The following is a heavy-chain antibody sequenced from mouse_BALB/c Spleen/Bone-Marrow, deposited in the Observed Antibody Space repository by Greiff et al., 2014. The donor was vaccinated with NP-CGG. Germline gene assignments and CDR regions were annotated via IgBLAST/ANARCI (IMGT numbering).Heavy chain of an antibody. CDR3: ARWEYYAMDY. V-gene: IGHV14-3*02. Sequence: LVESGAELVKPGASVKLSCTASGFNIKDTYMHWAKQRPEQGLEWIGRIDPANGNTKYDPKFQGKATITADTSSNTAYLQLSSLTSEDTAVYYCARWEYYAMDYWGQGTSVTVSS. CDR1: GFNIKDTY. D-gene: IGHD4-1*01. J-gene: IGHJ4*01. CDR2: IDPANGNT.